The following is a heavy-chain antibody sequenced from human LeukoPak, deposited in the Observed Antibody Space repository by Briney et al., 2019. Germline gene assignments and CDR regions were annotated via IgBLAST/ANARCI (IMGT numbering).Heavy chain of an antibody. D-gene: IGHD4-17*01. V-gene: IGHV4-39*07. CDR3: ARDPASYGDYADY. J-gene: IGHJ4*02. CDR2: IYYSGST. Sequence: SETLSLTCTVSGGSISSSSYYWGWIRQPPGKGLEWIGSIYYSGSTYYNPSLKSRVTISVDTSKNQFSLKLSPVTAADTAVYYCARDPASYGDYADYWGQGTLVTVSS. CDR1: GGSISSSSYY.